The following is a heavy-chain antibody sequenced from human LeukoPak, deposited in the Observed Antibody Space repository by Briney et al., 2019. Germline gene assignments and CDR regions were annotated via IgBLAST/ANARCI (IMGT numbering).Heavy chain of an antibody. J-gene: IGHJ3*02. CDR2: ISGSGGST. CDR3: AKDGYCSSTSCYTVAFDI. CDR1: GFTFSDYW. Sequence: GGSLRLSCAASGFTFSDYWMHWVRQAPGKGLEWVSAISGSGGSTYYADSVKGRFTISRDNSKNTLYLQMNSLRAEDTAVYYCAKDGYCSSTSCYTVAFDIWGQGTMVTVSS. V-gene: IGHV3-23*01. D-gene: IGHD2-2*02.